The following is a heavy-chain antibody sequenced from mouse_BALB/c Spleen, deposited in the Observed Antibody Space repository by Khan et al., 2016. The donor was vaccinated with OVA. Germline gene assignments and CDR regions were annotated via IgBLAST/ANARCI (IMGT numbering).Heavy chain of an antibody. Sequence: QVQLKESGPGLVAPSQSLSLTCTVSGFSLTSYGVHWVRQPPGTGLEWLGVIWAGGSTNYNSALMFRLSISKDNSKSQVFLKMNRPQTDDTAMYYCARLEDIWGQGTTLTVSS. CDR2: IWAGGST. J-gene: IGHJ2*01. D-gene: IGHD1-3*01. CDR1: GFSLTSYG. V-gene: IGHV2-9*02. CDR3: ARLEDI.